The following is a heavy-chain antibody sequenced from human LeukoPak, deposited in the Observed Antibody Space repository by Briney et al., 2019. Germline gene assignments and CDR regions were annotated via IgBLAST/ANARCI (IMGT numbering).Heavy chain of an antibody. Sequence: ASVKVSCKASGYTFTSYGISWVRQAPGQGLEWMGWISGHNGNTNYAQKFQGRVTMTTDTSTSTTYMELSSLRSEDTAVYYCARSTGYSSPWGQGTLVTVSS. J-gene: IGHJ5*02. V-gene: IGHV1-18*01. CDR2: ISGHNGNT. CDR1: GYTFTSYG. CDR3: ARSTGYSSP. D-gene: IGHD6-19*01.